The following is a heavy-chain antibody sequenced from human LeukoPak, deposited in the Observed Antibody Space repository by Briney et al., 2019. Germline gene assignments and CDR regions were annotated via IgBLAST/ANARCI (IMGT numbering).Heavy chain of an antibody. CDR3: ARQINGSGSYYNGPSSNWFDP. CDR2: IYYSGST. CDR1: GGSISSYY. V-gene: IGHV4-59*08. J-gene: IGHJ5*02. Sequence: PSETLSLTCTVSGGSISSYYWSWIRQPPGKGLEWIGYIYYSGSTNYNPFLKSRVTISVDTSKNQFSLKLSSVTAADTAVYYCARQINGSGSYYNGPSSNWFDPWGQGTLVTVSS. D-gene: IGHD3-10*01.